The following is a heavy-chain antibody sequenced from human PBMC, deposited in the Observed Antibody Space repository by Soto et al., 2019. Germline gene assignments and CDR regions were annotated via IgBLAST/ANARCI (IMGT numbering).Heavy chain of an antibody. J-gene: IGHJ4*02. CDR2: IDPSDSYT. V-gene: IGHV5-10-1*01. CDR1: GHSFTSYW. Sequence: GESLKISCKGSGHSFTSYWISWARQMPGKGLEWMGRIDPSDSYTNYSPSFQGHVTISADKSISTAYLQWSSLKASDTAMYYCARLYVVVPAAIEFFDYCGEGTIVAVYS. CDR3: ARLYVVVPAAIEFFDY. D-gene: IGHD2-2*01.